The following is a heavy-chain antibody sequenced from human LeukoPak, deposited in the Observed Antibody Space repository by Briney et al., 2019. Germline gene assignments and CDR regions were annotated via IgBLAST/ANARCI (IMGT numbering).Heavy chain of an antibody. Sequence: GGSLRLSCAASGFTFSSYWMHWVRQAPGKGLVRVSRISSDGSSTSYADSVKGRFTISRDNSKNTLYLQMNSLRAEDTAVYYCAKGKYSSGWYPGVLLYYFDYWGQGTLVTVSS. CDR1: GFTFSSYW. CDR2: ISSDGSST. V-gene: IGHV3-74*01. CDR3: AKGKYSSGWYPGVLLYYFDY. J-gene: IGHJ4*02. D-gene: IGHD6-19*01.